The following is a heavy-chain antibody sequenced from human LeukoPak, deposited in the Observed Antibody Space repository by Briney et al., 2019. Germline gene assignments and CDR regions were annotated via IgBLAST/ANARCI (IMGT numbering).Heavy chain of an antibody. J-gene: IGHJ4*02. CDR3: ARDDCTNGVCYISY. CDR2: ISYDGSNK. D-gene: IGHD2-8*01. V-gene: IGHV3-30-3*01. Sequence: PGRSLRLSCAASGFTFSSYAMHWVRQAPGKGLEWVAVISYDGSNKYYADSVKGRLTISRDNSENTLYLQMNSLRAEDTAVYYCARDDCTNGVCYISYWGQGTLVTVSS. CDR1: GFTFSSYA.